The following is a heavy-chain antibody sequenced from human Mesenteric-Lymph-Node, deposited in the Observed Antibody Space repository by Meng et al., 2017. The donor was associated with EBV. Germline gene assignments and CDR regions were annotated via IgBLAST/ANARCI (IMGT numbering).Heavy chain of an antibody. V-gene: IGHV4-61*01. CDR3: ARDPYGATDF. J-gene: IGHJ4*02. CDR2: VYYSGST. Sequence: QWQSQGAGPGLVKPSETLSLPCTVSGGSVSSVSYYWNWIRQPPGKGLEWIGYVYYSGSTKYNPSLKSRVTISVDTSKNQFSLKLTSVTAADTAVYYCARDPYGATDFWGQGTLVTVSS. D-gene: IGHD4-17*01. CDR1: GGSVSSVSYY.